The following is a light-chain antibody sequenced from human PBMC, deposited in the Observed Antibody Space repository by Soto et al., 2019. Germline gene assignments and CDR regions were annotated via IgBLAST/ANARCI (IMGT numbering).Light chain of an antibody. V-gene: IGLV7-43*01. CDR3: LLYYDGAQPHWG. CDR1: TGAVTSGHH. Sequence: QAVVTQEPSLTVSPGGTVTLTCASSTGAVTSGHHPNWLQQKPGQAPRTVIYSTNNKQGWTPARLSGSLLGGKAALTLSGVQPEDEAQYYCLLYYDGAQPHWGFGGGTTLTVL. J-gene: IGLJ3*02. CDR2: STN.